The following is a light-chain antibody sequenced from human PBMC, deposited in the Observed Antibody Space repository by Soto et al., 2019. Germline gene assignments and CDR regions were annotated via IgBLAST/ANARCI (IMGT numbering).Light chain of an antibody. CDR2: RTS. J-gene: IGKJ4*01. CDR1: QSVNNN. CDR3: QQYNNWPRAT. V-gene: IGKV3-15*01. Sequence: EIVLTQSPGTLSFSPGERATLSFRTIQSVNNNYLAWYQQKPGQAPRLLMFRTSSRATGFPARFSGSGSGTEFNLTISSLQSEDFGVYYCQQYNNWPRATFGGGTKVDIK.